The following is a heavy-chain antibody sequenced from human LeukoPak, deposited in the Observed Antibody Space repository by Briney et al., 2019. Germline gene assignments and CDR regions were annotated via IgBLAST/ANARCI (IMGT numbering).Heavy chain of an antibody. CDR2: INAGNGNT. CDR3: ARGGSGSGSYYKGYYYGMDV. V-gene: IGHV1-3*01. Sequence: ASVKVSCKASGYTFTSYAMHWVRQAPGQRLERMGWINAGNGNTKYSQKFQGRVTITRDTSASTAYMELSSLRSEDTAVYYCARGGSGSGSYYKGYYYGMDVWGQGTTVTVSS. D-gene: IGHD3-10*01. CDR1: GYTFTSYA. J-gene: IGHJ6*02.